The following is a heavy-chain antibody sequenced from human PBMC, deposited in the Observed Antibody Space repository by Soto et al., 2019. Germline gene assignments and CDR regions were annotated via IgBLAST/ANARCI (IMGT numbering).Heavy chain of an antibody. Sequence: EVQLLESGGGLVQPGGSLRLSCAASGLTVSSYAMSWVRQAPGKGLERVSVISGSGSTYSADSVKGRVTISRDSSENTVYRPVDSLRAEDTDVYYCAKARRLTFTTGYYIAVERRGTTVTVSS. CDR3: AKARRLTFTTGYYIAV. D-gene: IGHD3-16*01. CDR2: ISGSGST. J-gene: IGHJ6*03. V-gene: IGHV3-23*01. CDR1: GLTVSSYA.